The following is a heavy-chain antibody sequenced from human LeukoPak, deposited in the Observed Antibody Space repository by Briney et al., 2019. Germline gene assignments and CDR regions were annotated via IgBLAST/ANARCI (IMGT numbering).Heavy chain of an antibody. D-gene: IGHD3-22*01. V-gene: IGHV5-51*01. Sequence: PGESLKISCKGSGYSFTSYWIGWVRQMPGKGLEWMGIIYPGDSDTRYSPSFQGQVTISADKSISTAYLQWSSLKASDTAMYYCARGVEDYYDGSGYYDYFDYWGQGTLVTVSS. J-gene: IGHJ4*02. CDR2: IYPGDSDT. CDR3: ARGVEDYYDGSGYYDYFDY. CDR1: GYSFTSYW.